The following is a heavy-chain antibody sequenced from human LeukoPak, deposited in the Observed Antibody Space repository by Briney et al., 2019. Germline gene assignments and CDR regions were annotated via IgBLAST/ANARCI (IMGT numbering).Heavy chain of an antibody. D-gene: IGHD4/OR15-4a*01. CDR3: ARGSGATHYYYYMDV. CDR2: INWNGGST. V-gene: IGHV3-20*04. CDR1: GFTFDDYG. J-gene: IGHJ6*03. Sequence: RAGGSLRLSCAASGFTFDDYGMSWVRQAPGKGLEWVSGINWNGGSTGYADSVKGRFTISRDNAKNSLYLQMNSLRAEDTAVYYCARGSGATHYYYYMDVWGKGTTVTISS.